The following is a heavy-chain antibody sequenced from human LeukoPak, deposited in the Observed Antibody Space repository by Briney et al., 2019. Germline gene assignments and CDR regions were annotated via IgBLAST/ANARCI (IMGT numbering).Heavy chain of an antibody. Sequence: GGSLRLSCAASGFTFSSYWMHWVRQAPGKGLVWVSRINSDGSSTSYADSVKGRFTISRDNAKNTLYLQMNSLRAEDTAVYYCASAAAVAGVDYWGQGTLVTVSS. CDR2: INSDGSST. J-gene: IGHJ4*02. D-gene: IGHD6-19*01. V-gene: IGHV3-74*01. CDR3: ASAAAVAGVDY. CDR1: GFTFSSYW.